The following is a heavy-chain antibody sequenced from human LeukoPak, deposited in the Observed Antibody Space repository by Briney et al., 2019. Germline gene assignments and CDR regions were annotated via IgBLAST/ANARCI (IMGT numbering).Heavy chain of an antibody. V-gene: IGHV3-71*01. J-gene: IGHJ4*02. CDR3: TRDRRGYHYFDY. CDR2: IRIKAYGETT. CDR1: GLTVSSSY. Sequence: GGSLRLSCAASGLTVSSSYMSWVRQAPGKGLEWVGFIRIKAYGETTEYAASVKGRFTISRDDSKSIAYLQMNSLKIEDTAVYYCTRDRRGYHYFDYWGQGTLVTVSS. D-gene: IGHD1-1*01.